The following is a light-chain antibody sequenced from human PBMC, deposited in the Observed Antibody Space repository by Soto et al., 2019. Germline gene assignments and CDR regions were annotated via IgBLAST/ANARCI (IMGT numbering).Light chain of an antibody. Sequence: IQMTQSPSTLSASVGDRVTITCRAGQSISSWLAWYQQKPGKAPKVLIYKASSLESGVPSRFSGSGSGTEFTLTITSLQPVDFATYYCKQYKSYPWTFGQGTKVEIK. J-gene: IGKJ1*01. V-gene: IGKV1-5*03. CDR1: QSISSW. CDR2: KAS. CDR3: KQYKSYPWT.